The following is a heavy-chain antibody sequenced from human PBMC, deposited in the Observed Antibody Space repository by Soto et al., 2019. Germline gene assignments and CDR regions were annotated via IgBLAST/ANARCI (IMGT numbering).Heavy chain of an antibody. CDR3: AREHLDDYFDY. CDR1: GFTFSSYG. D-gene: IGHD1-1*01. CDR2: IWYDGSNK. V-gene: IGHV3-33*01. J-gene: IGHJ4*02. Sequence: GGSLRLSCAASGFTFSSYGMHWVRQAPGKGLEWVAVIWYDGSNKYYADSVKGRFTISRDNSKNTLYLQMNSLRAEDTAVYYCAREHLDDYFDYWGQGTLVTISS.